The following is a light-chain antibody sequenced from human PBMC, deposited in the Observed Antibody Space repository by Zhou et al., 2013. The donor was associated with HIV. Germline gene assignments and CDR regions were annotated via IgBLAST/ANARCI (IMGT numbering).Light chain of an antibody. CDR3: QQRGNSPQT. CDR1: QSVSNNY. Sequence: EIVLTQSPGTLSLSPGERATLSCRASQSVSNNYLAWYQQKPGQGPRLLIYGASSRATGIPDRFSGSGSGTDFTLTISRLEPEDFAVYFCQQRGNSPQTFGQGTKVEI. V-gene: IGKV3-20*01. CDR2: GAS. J-gene: IGKJ1*01.